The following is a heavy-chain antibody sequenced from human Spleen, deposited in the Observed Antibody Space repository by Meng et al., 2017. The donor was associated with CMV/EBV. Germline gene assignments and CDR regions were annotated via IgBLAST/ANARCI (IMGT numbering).Heavy chain of an antibody. CDR1: GFTFSNFM. CDR2: IPSSGGYS. D-gene: IGHD1-7*01. Sequence: GESLKISCGASGFTFSNFMMTWVRQPPGKGLEWVTSIPSSGGYSYYADSVKGRFTSSRDSSKNTLFLQMNSLRADDTAVYYCAKDQGPSITGTRQPFDIWGQGTMVTVSS. J-gene: IGHJ3*02. V-gene: IGHV3-23*01. CDR3: AKDQGPSITGTRQPFDI.